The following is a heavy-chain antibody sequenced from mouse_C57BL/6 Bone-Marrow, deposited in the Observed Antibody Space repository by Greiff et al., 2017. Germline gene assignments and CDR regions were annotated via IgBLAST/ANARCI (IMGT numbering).Heavy chain of an antibody. J-gene: IGHJ1*03. CDR3: ARLEVDGSSGDWYIDV. V-gene: IGHV1-85*01. Sequence: VQLQQSGPELVKPGASVKLSCKASGYTFTSYDINWVKQRPGQGLEWIGCIYPRDGSTKYNEKFKGKATLTVDTSSSTAYMELHSLTSEDSAVYFCARLEVDGSSGDWYIDVWGTGTTVTVSS. D-gene: IGHD1-1*01. CDR2: IYPRDGST. CDR1: GYTFTSYD.